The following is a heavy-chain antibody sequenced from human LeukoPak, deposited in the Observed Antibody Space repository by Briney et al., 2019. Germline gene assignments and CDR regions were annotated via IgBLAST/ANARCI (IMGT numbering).Heavy chain of an antibody. CDR2: IYYSGRT. CDR1: GRSLSSSSYH. D-gene: IGHD4-11*01. J-gene: IGHJ6*03. Sequence: SETLSLTRTLSGRSLSSSSYHWAWIRKPPGKGQEWIVSIYYSGRTYYNPSLKSRVTISVDTSKNQFSLKLSSVTAADTAVYYCARDYRNLGLYYVDVWGEGTTVTASS. V-gene: IGHV4-39*07. CDR3: ARDYRNLGLYYVDV.